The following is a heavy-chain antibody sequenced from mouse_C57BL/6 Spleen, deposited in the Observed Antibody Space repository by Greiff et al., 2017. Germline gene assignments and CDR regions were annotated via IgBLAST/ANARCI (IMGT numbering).Heavy chain of an antibody. Sequence: QVQLQQPGAELVKPGASVKLSCKASGYTFTSYWMQWVKQRPGQGLEWIGEIDPSDSYTNYNQKFKGKATLTVDTSSSTAYMQLSSLTSEDSAVYYCARGNSNYLWGQGTTLTVSS. CDR1: GYTFTSYW. CDR2: IDPSDSYT. J-gene: IGHJ2*01. V-gene: IGHV1-50*01. D-gene: IGHD2-5*01. CDR3: ARGNSNYL.